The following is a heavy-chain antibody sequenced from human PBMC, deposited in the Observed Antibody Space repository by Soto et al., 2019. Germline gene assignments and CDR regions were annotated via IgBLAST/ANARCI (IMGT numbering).Heavy chain of an antibody. Sequence: ASVKVSCKVSGNTLSGLPMHWVRQAPGKGLEWMGSLDYEEGERNFAHRFQGRVTVTEDTSTDTAYMDLSSLKSEDTAVYYCAAGVTKFDYRGQGPLVTLSS. V-gene: IGHV1-24*01. D-gene: IGHD4-17*01. J-gene: IGHJ4*02. CDR2: LDYEEGER. CDR1: GNTLSGLP. CDR3: AAGVTKFDY.